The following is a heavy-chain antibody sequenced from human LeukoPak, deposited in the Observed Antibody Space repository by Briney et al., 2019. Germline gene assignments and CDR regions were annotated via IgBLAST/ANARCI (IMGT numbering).Heavy chain of an antibody. V-gene: IGHV3-23*01. Sequence: GGSLRLSCAASGFTFGTYAVSWVRQAPGKGLEWVSTISGSGGRTYYADSVKGRFTISRDKSKNTLYLQMNKLRAEDTAVYNCAKDYSGSYYALDYWGQGTLVTVSS. CDR1: GFTFGTYA. CDR3: AKDYSGSYYALDY. D-gene: IGHD1-26*01. J-gene: IGHJ4*02. CDR2: ISGSGGRT.